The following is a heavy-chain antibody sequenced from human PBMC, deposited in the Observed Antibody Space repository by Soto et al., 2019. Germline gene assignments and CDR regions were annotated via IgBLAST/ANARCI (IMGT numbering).Heavy chain of an antibody. CDR2: ISSSGGNT. V-gene: IGHV3-23*01. D-gene: IGHD1-26*01. J-gene: IGHJ4*02. CDR3: AKAPVGTTFKFDY. Sequence: GGSLRLSCAASGFTFSSYAMSWVRQAPGKGLEWVSAISSSGGNTYYADSVKGRFTISRDNSKNTLFLQMNSLRAEDTAVYYCAKAPVGTTFKFDYWGQGTLVTVSS. CDR1: GFTFSSYA.